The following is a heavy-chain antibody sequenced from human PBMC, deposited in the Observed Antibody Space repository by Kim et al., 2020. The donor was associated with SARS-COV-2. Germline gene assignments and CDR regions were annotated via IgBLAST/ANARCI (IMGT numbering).Heavy chain of an antibody. D-gene: IGHD4-17*01. J-gene: IGHJ1*01. CDR1: GFTFSSYS. Sequence: GGSLRLSCAASGFTFSSYSMNWVRQAPGKGLEWVSPISSSSRYIYYAESLKGRSTISRDNAKNTVHLQMNSLRPEDTAVYYCARDPYRDYSHVYWGQDT. CDR3: ARDPYRDYSHVY. CDR2: ISSSSRYI. V-gene: IGHV3-21*01.